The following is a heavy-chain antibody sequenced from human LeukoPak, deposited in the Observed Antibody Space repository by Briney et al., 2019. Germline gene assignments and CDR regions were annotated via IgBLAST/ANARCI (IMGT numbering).Heavy chain of an antibody. V-gene: IGHV3-21*01. CDR2: ISSSSSYI. D-gene: IGHD1-26*01. CDR3: AREVATGIVPY. Sequence: GGSLRLSCAASGFTFSSYSMNWVRQAPGKGLEWVSSISSSSSYIYYAGSVKGRFTISRDNAKNSLYLQMNSLRAEDTAVYYCAREVATGIVPYWGQGTLVTVSS. CDR1: GFTFSSYS. J-gene: IGHJ4*02.